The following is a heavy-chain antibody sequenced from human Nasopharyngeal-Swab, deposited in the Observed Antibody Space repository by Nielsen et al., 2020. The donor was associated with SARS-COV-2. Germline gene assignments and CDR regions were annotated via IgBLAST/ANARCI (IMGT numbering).Heavy chain of an antibody. CDR1: GYTLTELA. J-gene: IGHJ2*01. CDR2: FDPEDGET. Sequence: ALVKVSCKVSGYTLTELAMHWVRQAPGKGFEWMGGFDPEDGETIYAQKFQGRVTMTEDTSTDTAYMELSSLRSEDTAVYYCATEYNWNYGPRYFDLWGRGTLVTVSS. D-gene: IGHD1-7*01. V-gene: IGHV1-24*01. CDR3: ATEYNWNYGPRYFDL.